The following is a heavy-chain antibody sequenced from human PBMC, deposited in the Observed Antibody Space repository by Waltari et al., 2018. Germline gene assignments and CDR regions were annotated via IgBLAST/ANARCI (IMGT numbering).Heavy chain of an antibody. J-gene: IGHJ4*02. V-gene: IGHV3-23*03. CDR1: GFTFSSYA. Sequence: EVQLLESGGGLVQPGGSLRLSCAASGFTFSSYAMSWVRQAPGQGLEWVSVIYSGGSSTYYADSVKGRFTISRDNSKNTLYLQMNSLRAEDTAVYYCAKAYYYGSGSYPAPFDYWGQGTLVTVSS. CDR2: IYSGGSST. CDR3: AKAYYYGSGSYPAPFDY. D-gene: IGHD3-10*01.